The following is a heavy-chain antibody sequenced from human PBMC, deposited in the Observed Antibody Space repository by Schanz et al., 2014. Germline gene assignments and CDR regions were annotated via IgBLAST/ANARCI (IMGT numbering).Heavy chain of an antibody. CDR3: AKNQYDDVHLASFYFDF. D-gene: IGHD3-10*02. Sequence: EVQLVESGGGLVQPGGSLRLSCAVSGFIVRSNYMTWVRQAPGKGLEWVSFVHPDGSTYYPDSVKGRFTISRDSSKNTLYLQMNSLRSEDTAMYYCAKNQYDDVHLASFYFDFWGQGTLVTVSS. J-gene: IGHJ4*02. CDR1: GFIVRSNY. CDR2: VHPDGST. V-gene: IGHV3-66*02.